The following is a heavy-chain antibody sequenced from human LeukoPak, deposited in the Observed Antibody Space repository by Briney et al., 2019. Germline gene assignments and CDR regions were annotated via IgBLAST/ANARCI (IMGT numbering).Heavy chain of an antibody. V-gene: IGHV4-34*01. CDR1: GGSFSGYF. D-gene: IGHD3-22*01. J-gene: IGHJ4*02. CDR2: INHRGST. Sequence: SETLSLTCSVYGGSFSGYFWTYICQPPATGLECDGEINHRGSTSYNPSVKSRFTISRDTSKNQFSLRLTSVTAADAAVYYCASGSIYYGDSSAYFDYWGQGSLVTVSS. CDR3: ASGSIYYGDSSAYFDY.